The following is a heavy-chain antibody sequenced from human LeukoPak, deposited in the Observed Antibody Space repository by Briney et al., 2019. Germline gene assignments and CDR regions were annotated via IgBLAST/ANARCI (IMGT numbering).Heavy chain of an antibody. CDR1: TDSFSRHY. J-gene: IGHJ3*02. CDR3: ARDLVTVTKGFDI. V-gene: IGHV4-59*11. CDR2: ISYIGST. Sequence: PWETLSLTCAVSTDSFSRHYWTWIRQPPGKGLEWTGYISYIGSTNYNPSLKSRVTISIDTSKNQFSLKLSSVTAADTAVYYCARDLVTVTKGFDIWGQGTMVSVSS. D-gene: IGHD4-17*01.